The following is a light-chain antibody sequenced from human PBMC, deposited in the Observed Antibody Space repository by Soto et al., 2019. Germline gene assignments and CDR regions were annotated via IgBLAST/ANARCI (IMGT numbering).Light chain of an antibody. CDR3: QQYASTPSGT. Sequence: EIVLTQSPGTLSLSPGERATVSCRASQSVSSNYLAWYQQKHGQAPRLLIYGASSRATGIPDRFSGSGSGTDFILTISRLEPEDFAVYYCQQYASTPSGTFGQGTKVEIK. CDR1: QSVSSNY. CDR2: GAS. V-gene: IGKV3-20*01. J-gene: IGKJ1*01.